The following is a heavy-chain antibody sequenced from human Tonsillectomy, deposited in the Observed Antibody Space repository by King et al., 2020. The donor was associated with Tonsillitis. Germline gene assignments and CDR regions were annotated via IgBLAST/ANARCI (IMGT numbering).Heavy chain of an antibody. CDR1: GFTFSSYA. Sequence: VQLVESGGGVVQPGRSLRLSCAASGFTFSSYAMHWVRQAPGKGLEWVAVISYDGSNKYYADSVKGRFTISRDNSKNTLYLQMNSLRAEDTAVYYCARESVGHNGKGGTMLVAKPNYYYYGMDNWGQGTTVTVSS. J-gene: IGHJ6*02. CDR3: ARESVGHNGKGGTMLVAKPNYYYYGMDN. D-gene: IGHD3-22*01. V-gene: IGHV3-30*04. CDR2: ISYDGSNK.